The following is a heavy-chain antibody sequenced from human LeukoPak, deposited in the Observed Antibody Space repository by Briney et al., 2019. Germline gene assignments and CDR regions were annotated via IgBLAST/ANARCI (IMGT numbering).Heavy chain of an antibody. CDR1: GFRFSDYY. Sequence: GGCLRLSCAASGFRFSDYYMGWIRQAPGKRLEWFSYISSPGSTTYYADSVKGRFTISRDNAKNSLSLQMNSLRADDTAVYYCASGIQPRLSWFFDLWGRGTLVTVSS. D-gene: IGHD5-18*01. CDR3: ASGIQPRLSWFFDL. CDR2: ISSPGSTT. J-gene: IGHJ2*01. V-gene: IGHV3-11*01.